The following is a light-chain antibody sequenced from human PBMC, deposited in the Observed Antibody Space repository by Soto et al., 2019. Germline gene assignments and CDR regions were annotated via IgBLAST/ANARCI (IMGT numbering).Light chain of an antibody. J-gene: IGKJ5*01. CDR3: QQHSNWPIP. V-gene: IGKV3-15*01. Sequence: EILMTPSPATLSVSPGDRAPLSCRASQSFSSNLAWYQQKPGQAPRLLIYGASIRATGVPARFSGSGSWTEFTLTISSLQSEDFAVYYCQQHSNWPIPSGQGTRVEIK. CDR2: GAS. CDR1: QSFSSN.